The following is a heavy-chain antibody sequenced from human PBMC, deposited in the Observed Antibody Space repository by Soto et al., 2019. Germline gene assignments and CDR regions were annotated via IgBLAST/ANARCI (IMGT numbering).Heavy chain of an antibody. CDR3: TREAPRIGMDY. D-gene: IGHD1-1*01. Sequence: SGGSLRLSCAVSGFTFSSYEMNWVRQAPGKGLEWVSYIGSSGFTIYYADSVKGRFTISRDNAKNSLYLQMNSLRVEDTAVYYCTREAPRIGMDYWGQGTLVTVSS. V-gene: IGHV3-48*03. CDR1: GFTFSSYE. CDR2: IGSSGFTI. J-gene: IGHJ4*02.